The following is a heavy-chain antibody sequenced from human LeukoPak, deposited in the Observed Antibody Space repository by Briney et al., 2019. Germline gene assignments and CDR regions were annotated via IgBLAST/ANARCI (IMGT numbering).Heavy chain of an antibody. CDR1: GFTFNFYG. CDR2: IRNDGSNE. V-gene: IGHV3-30*02. D-gene: IGHD1-7*01. CDR3: AKIIGNYHAFDY. J-gene: IGHJ4*02. Sequence: GGSLRLSCAASGFTFNFYGMHWVRQVPGKGLEWVVFIRNDGSNEYHADSVSGRFAISRDNSKNTLYLQMNSLRAEDTAVYYCAKIIGNYHAFDYWGQGTLVTVSS.